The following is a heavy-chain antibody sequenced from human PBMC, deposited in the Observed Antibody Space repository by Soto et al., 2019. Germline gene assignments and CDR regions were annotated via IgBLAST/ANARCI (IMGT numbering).Heavy chain of an antibody. V-gene: IGHV5-51*01. J-gene: IGHJ4*02. CDR1: GYSFTSYW. Sequence: GESLKISCKGSGYSFTSYWIGWVRQMPGKGLEWMGIIYPGDSDTRYSPSFQGQVTISADKSISTAYLQWSSLKASDTAMYDCAGFGVGATGAGGFDYWGQGTLVTVSS. CDR2: IYPGDSDT. CDR3: AGFGVGATGAGGFDY. D-gene: IGHD1-26*01.